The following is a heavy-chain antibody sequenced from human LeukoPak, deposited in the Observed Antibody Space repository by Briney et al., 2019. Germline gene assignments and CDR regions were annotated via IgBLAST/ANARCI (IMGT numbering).Heavy chain of an antibody. V-gene: IGHV3-53*01. CDR2: IYSGGTT. D-gene: IGHD6-13*01. CDR3: ATGYSSSWYGGGVFDY. CDR1: GFTVSGNY. Sequence: GGSLRLSCAVSGFTVSGNYMSWVRQAPGKGLEWVSLIYSGGTTYYADSVKGRFTISRDNSKNTLYLQMNSLRAEDTAVYYCATGYSSSWYGGGVFDYWGQGTLVTVSS. J-gene: IGHJ4*02.